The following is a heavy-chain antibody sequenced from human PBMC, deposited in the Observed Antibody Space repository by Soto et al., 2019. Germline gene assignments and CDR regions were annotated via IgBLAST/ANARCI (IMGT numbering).Heavy chain of an antibody. CDR3: AREAYDYILGSYRPDAFDI. Sequence: EVQLVESGGGLVQPGGSLRLSCAASGFTFSSYSMNWVRQAPGKGLEWVSYISSSSSTIYYADSVKGRFTISRDNAKHSLYLQMNSLRAEDTAVYYCAREAYDYILGSYRPDAFDIWGQGTMVTVSS. V-gene: IGHV3-48*01. D-gene: IGHD3-16*02. CDR2: ISSSSSTI. CDR1: GFTFSSYS. J-gene: IGHJ3*02.